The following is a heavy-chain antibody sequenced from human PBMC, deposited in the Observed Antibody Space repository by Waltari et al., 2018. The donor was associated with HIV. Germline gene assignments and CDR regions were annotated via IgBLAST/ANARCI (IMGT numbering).Heavy chain of an antibody. CDR3: ARHEQYYYDSSGYYGWFDP. Sequence: EVQLVQSGAEVNKPGESLKISCKGSGYSFTSYWIGWVRQMPGKGLEWMGIIYPGDSDTRYSPSFQGQVTISADKSISTAYLQWSSLKASDTAMYYCARHEQYYYDSSGYYGWFDPWGQGTLVTVSS. CDR2: IYPGDSDT. CDR1: GYSFTSYW. J-gene: IGHJ5*02. D-gene: IGHD3-22*01. V-gene: IGHV5-51*01.